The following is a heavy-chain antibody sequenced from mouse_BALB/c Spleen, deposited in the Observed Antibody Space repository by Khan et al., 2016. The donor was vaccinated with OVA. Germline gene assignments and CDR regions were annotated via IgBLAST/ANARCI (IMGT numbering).Heavy chain of an antibody. Sequence: QVQLKESGPGLVQPSQSLSITCTVSGFSLTTYGVHWVRQSPGKGLEWLGVIWSGGSTDYNAAFISRLSIRKDSSKSQVFFKMYSLQVNDTAIYYCARNYDYDEGLAYWGQGTLVTVSA. CDR3: ARNYDYDEGLAY. J-gene: IGHJ3*01. CDR1: GFSLTTYG. CDR2: IWSGGST. V-gene: IGHV2-2*02. D-gene: IGHD2-4*01.